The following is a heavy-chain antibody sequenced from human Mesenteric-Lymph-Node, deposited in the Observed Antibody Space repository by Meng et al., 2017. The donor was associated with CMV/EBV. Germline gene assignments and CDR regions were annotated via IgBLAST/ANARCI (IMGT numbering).Heavy chain of an antibody. D-gene: IGHD3-22*01. CDR2: INPNSGAT. Sequence: SGYPFGDYFVHWVRHAPGQGLEWMGWINPNSGATLSAHTFPGSVTVTRDTAISTAYMELSGLRSDDTAVYYCMSNFYDSSGYVYLDHWGQGTLVTVSS. CDR3: MSNFYDSSGYVYLDH. V-gene: IGHV1-2*02. CDR1: GYPFGDYF. J-gene: IGHJ4*02.